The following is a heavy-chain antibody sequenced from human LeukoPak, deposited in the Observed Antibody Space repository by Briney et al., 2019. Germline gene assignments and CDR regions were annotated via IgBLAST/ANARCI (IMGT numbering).Heavy chain of an antibody. Sequence: GESLKISCTGSGYTLSSYLIGWVRQMPGKGLEWMGFIFPADSHTTYSPSFQGQVTISADKSISTAYLQWSSLKASDTAMYYCARSKLKYSGYDWYWFDPWGQGTLVTVSS. CDR3: ARSKLKYSGYDWYWFDP. J-gene: IGHJ5*02. CDR2: IFPADSHT. D-gene: IGHD5-12*01. CDR1: GYTLSSYL. V-gene: IGHV5-51*01.